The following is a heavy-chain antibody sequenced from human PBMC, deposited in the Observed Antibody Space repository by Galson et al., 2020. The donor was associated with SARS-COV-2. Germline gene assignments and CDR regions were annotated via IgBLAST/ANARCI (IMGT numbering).Heavy chain of an antibody. Sequence: GGSLRLSCAASTFTFEHYAMHWVRQAPGKGLEWDSVINWNSGSIGDEDSVKGRFTISRDNANNSLYLQMNSLRAEDTALYYCVKDIGDYYDTSGYYGAFDLWGQGTLVTVS. D-gene: IGHD3-22*01. V-gene: IGHV3-9*01. J-gene: IGHJ3*01. CDR1: TFTFEHYA. CDR3: VKDIGDYYDTSGYYGAFDL. CDR2: INWNSGSI.